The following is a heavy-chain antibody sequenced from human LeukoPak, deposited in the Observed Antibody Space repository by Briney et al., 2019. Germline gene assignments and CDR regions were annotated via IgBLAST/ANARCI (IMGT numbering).Heavy chain of an antibody. CDR3: ARAVSEVPVLRFHPVSYYYYGMDV. V-gene: IGHV1-8*01. CDR1: GYTFTSYD. Sequence: ASVKVSCKASGYTFTSYDINWVRQATGQGLEWMGWMNPNSGNTGYAQKFQGRVTMTRSTSISTAYMELSSLRSEDTAVYYCARAVSEVPVLRFHPVSYYYYGMDVWGQGTTVTVSS. J-gene: IGHJ6*02. D-gene: IGHD3-3*01. CDR2: MNPNSGNT.